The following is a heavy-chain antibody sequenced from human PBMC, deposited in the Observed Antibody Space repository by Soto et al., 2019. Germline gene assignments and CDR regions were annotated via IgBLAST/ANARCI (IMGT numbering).Heavy chain of an antibody. Sequence: GGSLRLSCAASGFTFSSYGMHWVRQAPGKGLEWVAVIWYDGSNKYYADSVKGRFTISRDNSKNTVYLQMNSLRAEDTAVYYCARGEVGATRRAFEIWGQGTMVTVSS. CDR1: GFTFSSYG. CDR2: IWYDGSNK. V-gene: IGHV3-33*01. D-gene: IGHD1-26*01. CDR3: ARGEVGATRRAFEI. J-gene: IGHJ3*02.